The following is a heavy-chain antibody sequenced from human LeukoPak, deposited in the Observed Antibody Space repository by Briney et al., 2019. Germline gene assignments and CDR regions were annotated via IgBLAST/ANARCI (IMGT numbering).Heavy chain of an antibody. CDR2: IWHDGSQK. CDR3: ARDDSTAVFGTGIVDP. J-gene: IGHJ5*02. Sequence: GGSLRLSCAASGFTFSNYGMHWVRQAPGKGLEGVAVIWHDGSQKYSADSVKGRFSISRDNSRDTLYLQMDSLRAEDTAMYYCARDDSTAVFGTGIVDPWGQGTLVTVSS. D-gene: IGHD6-19*01. V-gene: IGHV3-33*01. CDR1: GFTFSNYG.